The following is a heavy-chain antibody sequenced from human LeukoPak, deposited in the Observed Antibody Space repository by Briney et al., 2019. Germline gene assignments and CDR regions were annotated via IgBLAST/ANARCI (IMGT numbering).Heavy chain of an antibody. V-gene: IGHV1-69*13. J-gene: IGHJ2*01. Sequence: ASVKVSCKASGGTFSSYAISWVRQAPGQGLEWMGGIIPIFGTANYAQKFQGRVTITADESTSTAYMELSSLRSEDTAVYYCARGYSYGSNYWYFDLWGRGTLVTVSS. CDR3: ARGYSYGSNYWYFDL. D-gene: IGHD5-18*01. CDR2: IIPIFGTA. CDR1: GGTFSSYA.